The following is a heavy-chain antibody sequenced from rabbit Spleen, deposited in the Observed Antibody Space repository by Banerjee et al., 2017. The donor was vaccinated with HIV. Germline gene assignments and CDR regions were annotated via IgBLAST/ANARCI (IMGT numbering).Heavy chain of an antibody. D-gene: IGHD8-1*01. J-gene: IGHJ4*01. Sequence: QLKESGGGLVQPGGSLKLSCKASGFDFSGYYMSWVRQAPGKGLELIGYIDPVFGITYYANGVNGRFSISRENAQNTVFLQMTSLTAADTATYFCARDGAGGSYFALWGPGTLVTVS. V-gene: IGHV1S7*01. CDR2: IDPVFGIT. CDR3: ARDGAGGSYFAL. CDR1: GFDFSGYY.